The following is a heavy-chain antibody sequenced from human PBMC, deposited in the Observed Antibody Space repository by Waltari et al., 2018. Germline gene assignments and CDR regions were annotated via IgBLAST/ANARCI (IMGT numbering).Heavy chain of an antibody. CDR2: ISGSGSTI. J-gene: IGHJ4*02. V-gene: IGHV3-48*03. CDR1: GFTFSNYE. CDR3: ARFSSPAIPDY. Sequence: EVQLVESGGGLVQPGGSLRLSCAASGFTFSNYEMTWVRQAPGKGLEWVSYISGSGSTIYYADSVKGRFTISRDNAKNSLNLQMNSLRAEDTALYFCARFSSPAIPDYWGQGTLVTVSS.